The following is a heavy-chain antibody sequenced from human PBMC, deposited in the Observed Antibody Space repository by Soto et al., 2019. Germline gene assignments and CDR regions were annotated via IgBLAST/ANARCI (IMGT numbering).Heavy chain of an antibody. Sequence: EVQLVESGGGLVQPGRSLRLSCAASGFTFDDYAMHWVRQAPGKGLEWVSGISWNSGSIGYADSVKGRFTISRDNAKNSLYLQMNSLRAEDTALYYCAKDLGITIFGVVPYWGQGTLVTVSS. CDR3: AKDLGITIFGVVPY. CDR2: ISWNSGSI. V-gene: IGHV3-9*01. CDR1: GFTFDDYA. J-gene: IGHJ4*02. D-gene: IGHD3-3*01.